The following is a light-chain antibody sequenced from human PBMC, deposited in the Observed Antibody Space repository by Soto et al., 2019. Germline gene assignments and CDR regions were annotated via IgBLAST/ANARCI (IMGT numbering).Light chain of an antibody. CDR3: NSYTSISTWV. CDR1: SSDVGGYTY. J-gene: IGLJ3*02. CDR2: EVS. V-gene: IGLV2-14*01. Sequence: QSVLTQPASVSGSPGQSLTISCTGTSSDVGGYTYVSWYQQHPGKAPKLMIYEVSERPSGVSNRFSGSKSGNTVSLTISGLQAEDEADYYCNSYTSISTWVFGGGTKLTVL.